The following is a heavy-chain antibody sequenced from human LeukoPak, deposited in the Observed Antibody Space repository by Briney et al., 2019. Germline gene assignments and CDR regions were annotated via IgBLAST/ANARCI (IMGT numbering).Heavy chain of an antibody. V-gene: IGHV1-8*01. CDR1: GYSFNIYE. CDR3: SRGPRFDP. Sequence: EASVKVSCKTSGYSFNIYEINLVRQATGQGLEWMGWVNPNSGDTDYAQKFQGRLTMTRNTSISTAYMELSGLRLEDTAVYYCSRGPRFDPWGQGTQVTVSS. J-gene: IGHJ5*02. CDR2: VNPNSGDT.